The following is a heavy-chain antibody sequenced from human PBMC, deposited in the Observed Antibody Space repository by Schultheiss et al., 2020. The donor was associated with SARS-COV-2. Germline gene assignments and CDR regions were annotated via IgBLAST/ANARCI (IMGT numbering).Heavy chain of an antibody. CDR2: ISGSGGST. V-gene: IGHV3-23*01. J-gene: IGHJ6*03. CDR3: ARDGGPYYYYMDV. Sequence: GGSLRLSCAASGFTFSSYAMSWVRQAPGKGLEWVSAISGSGGSTYYADSVKGRFTISRDNSKNTLYLQMNSLRAEDTAVYYCARDGGPYYYYMDVWGKGTTVTVSS. CDR1: GFTFSSYA.